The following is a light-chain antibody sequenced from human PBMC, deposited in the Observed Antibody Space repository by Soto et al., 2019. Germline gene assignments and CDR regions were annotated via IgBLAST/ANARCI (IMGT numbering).Light chain of an antibody. J-gene: IGKJ1*01. Sequence: DIVLTQSPGTLSLSPGEGATLSCRASQSVSSNLAWFQQKPGQTPRLLFNGASTRATGIPARFTGSGSGTEFILTISSLQSEDFAVYYCQQYDIWPPTFGQGTKVDI. V-gene: IGKV3-15*01. CDR3: QQYDIWPPT. CDR1: QSVSSN. CDR2: GAS.